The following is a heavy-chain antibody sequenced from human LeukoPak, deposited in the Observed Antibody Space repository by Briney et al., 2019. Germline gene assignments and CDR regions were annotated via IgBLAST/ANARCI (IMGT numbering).Heavy chain of an antibody. J-gene: IGHJ5*02. CDR1: GYTLTELS. CDR2: FDPEDGET. D-gene: IGHD3-22*01. CDR3: ARGQYYYDSSGYYWFDP. V-gene: IGHV1-24*01. Sequence: ASVKVSCKVSGYTLTELSMHWVRQAPGKGLEWMGGFDPEDGETIYAQKFQGRVTMTRDTSTSTVYMELSSLRSEDTAVYYCARGQYYYDSSGYYWFDPWGQGTLVTVSS.